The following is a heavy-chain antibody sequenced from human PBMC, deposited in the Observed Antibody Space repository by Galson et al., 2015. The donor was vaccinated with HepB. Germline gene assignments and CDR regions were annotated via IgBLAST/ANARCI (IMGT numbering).Heavy chain of an antibody. CDR1: GDTFSRYA. J-gene: IGHJ4*02. Sequence: SVKVSCKASGDTFSRYAISWVRQAPGQGLAWMGGIIPLFGTANYAQNFQGRVTITADESTSTVYMELSSLRSEDTAVYYCARGCGSGSYYYHYWGQGTLVTVSS. CDR2: IIPLFGTA. CDR3: ARGCGSGSYYYHY. D-gene: IGHD3-10*01. V-gene: IGHV1-69*13.